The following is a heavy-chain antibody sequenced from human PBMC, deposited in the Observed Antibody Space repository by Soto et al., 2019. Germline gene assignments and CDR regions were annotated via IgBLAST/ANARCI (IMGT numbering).Heavy chain of an antibody. CDR3: ARGRREYSGYDYYYYYYMDV. V-gene: IGHV4-31*03. CDR1: GGSISSGGYY. J-gene: IGHJ6*03. Sequence: SETLSLTCTVSGGSISSGGYYWSWIRQHPGKGLEWIGYIYYSGSTYYNPSLKSRVTRSVDTSKNQFSLKLSSVTASDTAVDYCARGRREYSGYDYYYYYYMDVWGKRTTVTVSS. D-gene: IGHD5-12*01. CDR2: IYYSGST.